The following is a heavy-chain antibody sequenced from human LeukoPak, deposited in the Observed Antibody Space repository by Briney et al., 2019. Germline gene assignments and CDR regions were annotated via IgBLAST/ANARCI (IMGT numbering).Heavy chain of an antibody. CDR1: GFTFSSYW. CDR2: INSDGSST. V-gene: IGHV3-74*01. CDR3: ARDSSYYGHYMDV. D-gene: IGHD3-10*01. Sequence: PGGSLRLSCAASGFTFSSYWMHWVRQAPGKGLVWVSRINSDGSSTGYADSVKGRFTISRDNAKNTLYLQMNSLRAEDTAVYYCARDSSYYGHYMDVWGKGTTVTVSS. J-gene: IGHJ6*03.